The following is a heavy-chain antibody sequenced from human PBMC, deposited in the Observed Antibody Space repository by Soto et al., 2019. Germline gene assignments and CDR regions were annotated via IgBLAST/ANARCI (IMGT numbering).Heavy chain of an antibody. J-gene: IGHJ6*02. CDR1: VFTFCSYV. D-gene: IGHD3-10*01. CDR3: VKGSGSDPYYGMDV. Sequence: PGGSPRLSCSSSVFTFCSYVMPWVRKAQGKGLEYVSAISSNGGSPYYADSVKSRFTISRDNSKNTLYLQMSSLRAEDTAVYYCVKGSGSDPYYGMDVWGQGTTVTVSS. V-gene: IGHV3-64D*08. CDR2: ISSNGGSP.